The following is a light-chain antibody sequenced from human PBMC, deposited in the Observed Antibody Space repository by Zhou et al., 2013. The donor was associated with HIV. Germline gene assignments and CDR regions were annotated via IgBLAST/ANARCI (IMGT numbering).Light chain of an antibody. V-gene: IGKV1-9*01. CDR1: QGMYSY. CDR3: QQYYSYPLT. CDR2: AAS. J-gene: IGKJ4*01. Sequence: DNQLTQSPSFLSASVGDRVTITCRASQGMYSYLGWYQQKPGKAPKLLIYAASTLQSGVPSRFSGSGSGTDFTLTISCLQSEDFATYYCQQYYSYPLTFGGGTKVEIK.